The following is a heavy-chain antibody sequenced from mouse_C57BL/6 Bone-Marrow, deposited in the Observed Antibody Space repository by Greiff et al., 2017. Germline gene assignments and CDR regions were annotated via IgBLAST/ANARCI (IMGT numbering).Heavy chain of an antibody. V-gene: IGHV1-81*01. CDR1: GYTFTSYG. Sequence: QFQLQQSGAELARPGASVKLSCKASGYTFTSYGISWVKQRPGQGLGWIGEIYPRSGNTSYNEKFKGKATLTADKSSSTAYMELRSLTSEDSAVYFCASCYDGYRYFDVWGTGTTVTVSS. J-gene: IGHJ1*03. D-gene: IGHD2-3*01. CDR2: IYPRSGNT. CDR3: ASCYDGYRYFDV.